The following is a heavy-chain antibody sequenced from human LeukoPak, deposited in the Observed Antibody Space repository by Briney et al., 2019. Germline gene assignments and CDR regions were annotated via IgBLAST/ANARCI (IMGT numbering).Heavy chain of an antibody. CDR2: ISSDGIDK. D-gene: IGHD6-19*01. Sequence: QPGGSLRLSCAASAFTFSTYGMHWVRQAPGKGLEWVALISSDGIDKYYADYVKGRFRISRDNSKNTMYLPMNSLRAEDTAVYYCAKSESIIAVDGTLDYWGQGTLVTVSS. V-gene: IGHV3-30*18. CDR1: AFTFSTYG. CDR3: AKSESIIAVDGTLDY. J-gene: IGHJ4*02.